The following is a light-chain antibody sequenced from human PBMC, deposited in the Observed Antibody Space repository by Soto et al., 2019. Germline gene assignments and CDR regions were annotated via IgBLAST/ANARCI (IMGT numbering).Light chain of an antibody. J-gene: IGKJ1*01. CDR3: QQNESFSLWT. CDR1: QRISNW. V-gene: IGKV1-5*01. Sequence: DIQMTQSPSTLSASVGDRVTITSRASQRISNWLAWYQQKTGKAPKLLIYDAASLKSGVPSRFSSSGSGREVTLTTISLQPDDVASYYCQQNESFSLWTFGQGTKVELK. CDR2: DAA.